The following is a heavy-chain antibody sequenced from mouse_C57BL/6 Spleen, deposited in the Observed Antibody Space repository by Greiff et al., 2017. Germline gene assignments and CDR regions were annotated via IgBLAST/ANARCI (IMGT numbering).Heavy chain of an antibody. CDR2: IDPSDSDT. D-gene: IGHD1-1*01. V-gene: IGHV1-52*01. J-gene: IGHJ3*01. CDR3: ATAYYYGRAVAY. CDR1: GYTFTSYW. Sequence: QVQLQQPGAELVRPGSSVKLSCKASGYTFTSYWMHWVKQRPLQGLEWMGNIDPSDSDTHYNQNFKDKASLTVDQSTSTAYMLLSSLTSEDSAVYYGATAYYYGRAVAYWGQGTLVTVSA.